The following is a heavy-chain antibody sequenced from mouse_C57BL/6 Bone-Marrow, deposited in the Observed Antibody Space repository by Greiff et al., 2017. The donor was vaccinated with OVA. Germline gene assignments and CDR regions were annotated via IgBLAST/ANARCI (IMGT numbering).Heavy chain of an antibody. V-gene: IGHV14-4*01. CDR2: IDPENGDT. CDR1: GFTFKDDY. CDR3: TPIYYEYNFDY. J-gene: IGHJ2*01. D-gene: IGHD2-4*01. Sequence: VQLQQSGAELVRPGASVKLSCTASGFTFKDDYMHWVKQRPEQGLEWIGWIDPENGDTEYASKFQGKATITADTSSNTAYLQLSSLTSEDTGVYYCTPIYYEYNFDYWGQGTTLTVSS.